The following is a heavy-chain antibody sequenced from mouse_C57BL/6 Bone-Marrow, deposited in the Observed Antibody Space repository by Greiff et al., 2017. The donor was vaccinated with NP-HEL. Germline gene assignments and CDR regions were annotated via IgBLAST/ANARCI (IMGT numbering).Heavy chain of an antibody. CDR3: ARSKPYYFDY. CDR2: IDPSDSYT. V-gene: IGHV1-59*01. CDR1: GYTFTSYW. J-gene: IGHJ2*01. Sequence: QVQLQQPGAELVRPGTSVKLSCKASGYTFTSYWMHWVKQRPGQGLEWIGVIDPSDSYTNYNQKFKGKATLTVDTSSSTAYMQLSSLTSEDSAVYYCARSKPYYFDYWGQGTTLTVSS. D-gene: IGHD6-1*01.